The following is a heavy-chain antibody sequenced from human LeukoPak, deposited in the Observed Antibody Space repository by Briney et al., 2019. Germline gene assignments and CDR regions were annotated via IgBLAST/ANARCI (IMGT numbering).Heavy chain of an antibody. J-gene: IGHJ4*02. V-gene: IGHV3-30-3*01. Sequence: GGSLRLSCAAPGFTFSSYAMHWVRQAPGKGLEWVAVISYDGSNKYYADSVKGRFTISRDNSKNTLYLQMNSLTAEDTAVYYCARQILLRGFDYWGQGTLGTVSA. CDR3: ARQILLRGFDY. D-gene: IGHD1-26*01. CDR1: GFTFSSYA. CDR2: ISYDGSNK.